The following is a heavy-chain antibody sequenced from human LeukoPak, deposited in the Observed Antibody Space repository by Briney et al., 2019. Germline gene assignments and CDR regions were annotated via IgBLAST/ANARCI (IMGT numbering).Heavy chain of an antibody. CDR2: TNHSGST. J-gene: IGHJ4*02. CDR1: GGSFSGYY. D-gene: IGHD6-13*01. V-gene: IGHV4-34*01. Sequence: SETLSLTCAVYGGSFSGYYWSWIRQPPGKGLEWIGETNHSGSTNYNPSLKSRVTISVDTSKNQFSLKLSSVTAADTAVYYCARGFRSSWAPFDYWGQGTLVTVSS. CDR3: ARGFRSSWAPFDY.